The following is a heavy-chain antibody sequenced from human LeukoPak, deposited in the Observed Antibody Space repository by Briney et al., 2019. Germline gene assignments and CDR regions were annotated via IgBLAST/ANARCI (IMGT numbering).Heavy chain of an antibody. V-gene: IGHV3-30*03. CDR2: ISYDGSNK. Sequence: PGGSLRLSCAASGFTFSSYGMHWVRQAPGKGLEWVAVISYDGSNKYYADSVKGRFTISRDNSKNTLYLQMTTRRAEDTAVYYCATGRSSSGYLGGFDYWGREPWSPSPQ. J-gene: IGHJ4*02. CDR1: GFTFSSYG. CDR3: ATGRSSSGYLGGFDY. D-gene: IGHD6-13*01.